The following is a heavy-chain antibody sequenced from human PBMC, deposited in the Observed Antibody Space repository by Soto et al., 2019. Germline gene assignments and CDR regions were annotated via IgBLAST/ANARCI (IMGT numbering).Heavy chain of an antibody. D-gene: IGHD3-22*01. CDR3: TTKMIVVVLGAFDI. V-gene: IGHV1-24*01. CDR2: FDPEDGER. Sequence: GASVKVSCKVSGYTLTELSMHWVRQAPGKGLEWMGGFDPEDGERIYAQKFQGRVTMTEDTSTDTAYMELSSLRSEDTAVYYCTTKMIVVVLGAFDIWGQGTMVTVSS. J-gene: IGHJ3*02. CDR1: GYTLTELS.